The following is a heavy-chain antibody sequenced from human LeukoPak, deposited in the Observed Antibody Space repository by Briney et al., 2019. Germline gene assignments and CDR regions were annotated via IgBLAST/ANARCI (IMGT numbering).Heavy chain of an antibody. D-gene: IGHD5-24*01. Sequence: GASVKVSCKASGGTFTSYAISWVRQAPGQGLEWMGGIIPIFGTANYAQKFQGRVTITADESTSTAYMELSSLRSEDTAVYYCARDRDGYGLFDYWGQGTLVTVSS. V-gene: IGHV1-69*13. CDR1: GGTFTSYA. CDR2: IIPIFGTA. CDR3: ARDRDGYGLFDY. J-gene: IGHJ4*02.